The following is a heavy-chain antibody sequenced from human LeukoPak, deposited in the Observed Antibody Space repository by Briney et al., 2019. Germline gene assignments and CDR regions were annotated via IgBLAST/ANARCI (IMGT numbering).Heavy chain of an antibody. D-gene: IGHD2/OR15-2a*01. CDR2: IATGGYTL. Sequence: PGGSLRLSCAASRFSFSDTYMSWIRQAPGKGLEWIAYIATGGYTLDYADSVRGRFTVSRDNAENSLYLQMNSLRVEDTAVYYCATSSFYGQLWGQGTLVTVSS. CDR1: RFSFSDTY. J-gene: IGHJ1*01. CDR3: ATSSFYGQL. V-gene: IGHV3-11*01.